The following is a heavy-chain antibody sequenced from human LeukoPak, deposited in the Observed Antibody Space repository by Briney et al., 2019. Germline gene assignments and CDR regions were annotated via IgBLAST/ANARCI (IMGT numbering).Heavy chain of an antibody. J-gene: IGHJ5*02. CDR1: GYTFTSYD. Sequence: GASVKVSCKASGYTFTSYDINWVRQATGQGLEWMGWLNPNSGNTGYAQKFQGRVTMTRNTSISTAYMELSSLRSEDTAVYYCARALTYYYDSSADWFDPWSQGTLVTVSS. D-gene: IGHD3-22*01. V-gene: IGHV1-8*01. CDR3: ARALTYYYDSSADWFDP. CDR2: LNPNSGNT.